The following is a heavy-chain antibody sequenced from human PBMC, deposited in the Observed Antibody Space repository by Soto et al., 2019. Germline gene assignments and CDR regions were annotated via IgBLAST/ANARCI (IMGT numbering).Heavy chain of an antibody. CDR3: ARILYSSQRDGVDV. Sequence: GGSLRLSCAASGCTFSTYQMTWVRQAPGKGLEWVSSISGNSDAIFYADSVKGRFTISRDNSRTTLYLQMNSLRAEDMAIYYCARILYSSQRDGVDVWGQGTTVTVSS. CDR2: ISGNSDAI. D-gene: IGHD2-8*01. V-gene: IGHV3-23*01. J-gene: IGHJ6*02. CDR1: GCTFSTYQ.